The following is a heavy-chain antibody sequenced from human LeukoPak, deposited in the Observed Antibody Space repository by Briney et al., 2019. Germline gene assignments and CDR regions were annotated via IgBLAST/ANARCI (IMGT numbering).Heavy chain of an antibody. D-gene: IGHD4-17*01. CDR3: AREWGGGDYYFDY. CDR2: INPSGGST. Sequence: ASVKDSCKASGYTFNNYYMHWVRRAPGQGLEWMGIINPSGGSTTHAQKLLGRVPMPRDTSTSTVYMDLSSLRSEDTALYYCAREWGGGDYYFDYWGQGTLVTVSS. J-gene: IGHJ4*02. CDR1: GYTFNNYY. V-gene: IGHV1-46*02.